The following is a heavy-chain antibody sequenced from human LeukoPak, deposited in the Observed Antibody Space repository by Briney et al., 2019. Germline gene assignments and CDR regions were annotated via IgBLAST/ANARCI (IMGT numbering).Heavy chain of an antibody. CDR2: MSGGGSSA. CDR1: GFTFGSYA. J-gene: IGHJ4*02. V-gene: IGHV3-23*01. CDR3: AKHFSRSKDCSDY. Sequence: GGSLRLSCAASGFTFGSYAMSWVRQAPGKGLEWVSAMSGGGSSAYYTDSVKGQFTISRDNSKNTLYLQMSSLRAEDTAIYYCAKHFSRSKDCSDYWGQGTLVTVSS. D-gene: IGHD3/OR15-3a*01.